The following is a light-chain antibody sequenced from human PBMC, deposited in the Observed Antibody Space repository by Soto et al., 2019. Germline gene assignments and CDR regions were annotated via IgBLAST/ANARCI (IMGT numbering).Light chain of an antibody. J-gene: IGKJ1*01. CDR3: QQYNTWPQS. V-gene: IGKV3-15*01. CDR2: DTS. Sequence: EIVMTQSPVTLSVSPGERATLSCRASQSVSSNLAWYQQKPGQAPRLLIYDTSTRATGIPARFSGSGSGTEFTLTISSLQSEDFAVYYCQQYNTWPQSFGQGTKVEIK. CDR1: QSVSSN.